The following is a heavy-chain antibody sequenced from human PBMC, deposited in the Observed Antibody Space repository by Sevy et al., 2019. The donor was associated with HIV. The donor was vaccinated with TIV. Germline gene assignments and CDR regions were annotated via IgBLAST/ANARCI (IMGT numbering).Heavy chain of an antibody. D-gene: IGHD2-15*01. J-gene: IGHJ4*02. CDR1: GYTFTNYR. CDR3: ARAYCSGGSCYSLAY. V-gene: IGHV1-18*01. Sequence: ASVKVSCEASGYTFTNYRIYWVRQAPGQGLEWMGWISPFNGDTNYVQKLQGRVTMITDTSTSTAYMELRSLRSDDTAVYYCARAYCSGGSCYSLAYWGQGTLVNVSS. CDR2: ISPFNGDT.